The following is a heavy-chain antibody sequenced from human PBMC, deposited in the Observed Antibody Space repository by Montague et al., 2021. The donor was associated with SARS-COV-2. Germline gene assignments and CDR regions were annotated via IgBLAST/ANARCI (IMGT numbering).Heavy chain of an antibody. D-gene: IGHD3-10*01. CDR1: GFTFSSYA. CDR3: ASLLLWFGEFRAFDY. CDR2: ISYDGSNK. V-gene: IGHV3-30*04. Sequence: SLRLSCAASGFTFSSYAMHWVRQAPGKGLEWAAVISYDGSNKYYADSVKGRFTISRDNSKNTLYLQMNSLRAEDTAVYYCASLLLWFGEFRAFDYWGQGTLVTVSS. J-gene: IGHJ4*02.